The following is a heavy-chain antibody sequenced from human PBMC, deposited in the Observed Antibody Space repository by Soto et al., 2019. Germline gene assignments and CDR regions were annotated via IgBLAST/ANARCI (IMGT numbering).Heavy chain of an antibody. CDR1: VFSLSNARMG. D-gene: IGHD6-13*01. CDR2: IFSNDEK. CDR3: ARTRGYSSSLRFDY. V-gene: IGHV2-26*01. J-gene: IGHJ4*02. Sequence: QVTLKESGPVLVKPTETLTLTCTVSVFSLSNARMGVSWIRQPPGKALEWLAHIFSNDEKYYSTSLKSRLTISKDTSKSQVVLTMTNMDPVDTATYYCARTRGYSSSLRFDYWVQGTLATVSS.